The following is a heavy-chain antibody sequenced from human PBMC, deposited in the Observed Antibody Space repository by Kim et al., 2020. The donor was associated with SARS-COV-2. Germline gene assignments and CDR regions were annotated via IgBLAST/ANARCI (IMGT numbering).Heavy chain of an antibody. CDR2: ISTDGSST. V-gene: IGHV3-74*01. Sequence: GGSLRLSCAASGLTFSNYWMHWVHQAPGTGLVWVSRISTDGSSTNYADSVKGRFTISRDNAKNTLYLQMNSLRAEDTAVYYCASLRTPYWGQGTLVTVSS. CDR3: ASLRTPY. J-gene: IGHJ4*02. CDR1: GLTFSNYW.